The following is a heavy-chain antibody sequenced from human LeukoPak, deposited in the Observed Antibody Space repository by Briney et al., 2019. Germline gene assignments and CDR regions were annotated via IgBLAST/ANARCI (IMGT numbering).Heavy chain of an antibody. V-gene: IGHV3-23*01. J-gene: IGHJ4*02. CDR1: GFTFSSYG. D-gene: IGHD1-1*01. CDR3: AKVQEGYYFDY. CDR2: ISGSGGST. Sequence: GGSLRLSCAASGFTFSSYGMHWVRQAPGKGLEWVSAISGSGGSTYYADSVKGRFTISRDNSTNTLYLQMNSLRAEDTAVYYCAKVQEGYYFDYWGQGTLVTVSP.